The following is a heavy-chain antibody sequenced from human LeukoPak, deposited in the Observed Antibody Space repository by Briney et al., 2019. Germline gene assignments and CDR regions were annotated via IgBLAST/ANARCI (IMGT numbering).Heavy chain of an antibody. D-gene: IGHD4-23*01. CDR3: ARDAYYGGNSRNY. CDR1: GYTFYTYG. CDR2: ISPYNGNT. V-gene: IGHV1-18*01. Sequence: ASVKVSCKASGYTFYTYGITWVRQAPGQGLEWMGWISPYNGNTNYAQKFQGRVTLTTDTSTSTAYMELRSLRSDDTAVYYCARDAYYGGNSRNYWGQGTLVTVSS. J-gene: IGHJ4*02.